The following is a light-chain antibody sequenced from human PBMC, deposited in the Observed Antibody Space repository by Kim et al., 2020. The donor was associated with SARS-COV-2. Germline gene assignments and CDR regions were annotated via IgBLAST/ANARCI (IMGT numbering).Light chain of an antibody. J-gene: IGKJ2*01. CDR1: QSVSNSY. CDR2: GAS. Sequence: GILSCRASQSVSNSYLAWYQQRRGQAPRLLIYGASSRATGIPARFSGSGSGTDFTLTISKLEPEDFAVYYCQQYGSSPYTFGQGTKLEI. CDR3: QQYGSSPYT. V-gene: IGKV3-20*01.